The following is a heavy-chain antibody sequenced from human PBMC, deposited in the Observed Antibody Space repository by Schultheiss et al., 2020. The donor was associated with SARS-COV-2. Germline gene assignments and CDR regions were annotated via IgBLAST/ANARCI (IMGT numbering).Heavy chain of an antibody. CDR1: GGTFSSYA. Sequence: SVKVSCKASGGTFSSYAISWVRQAPGQGLEWMGGIIPIFGTANYAQKFQGRVTITADKSTSTAYMELSSLRSEDTAVYYCASHVPQKLWFGEAGSDAFDIWGQGTMVTVSS. CDR2: IIPIFGTA. J-gene: IGHJ3*02. D-gene: IGHD3-10*01. V-gene: IGHV1-69*06. CDR3: ASHVPQKLWFGEAGSDAFDI.